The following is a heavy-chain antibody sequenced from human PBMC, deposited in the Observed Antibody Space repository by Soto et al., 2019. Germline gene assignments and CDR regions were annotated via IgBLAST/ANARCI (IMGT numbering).Heavy chain of an antibody. V-gene: IGHV1-8*01. Sequence: QVQLVQSGAEVKKPGASVKVSCKASGYTFTSYDINWVRQATGQGLEWMGWMNPNSGNTGYAQEFQGKVTMTRNTSISTAYMDLSSLRSDDTAVYYCARERAAAGFDYWGQGTLVTVSS. D-gene: IGHD6-13*01. CDR2: MNPNSGNT. CDR3: ARERAAAGFDY. J-gene: IGHJ4*02. CDR1: GYTFTSYD.